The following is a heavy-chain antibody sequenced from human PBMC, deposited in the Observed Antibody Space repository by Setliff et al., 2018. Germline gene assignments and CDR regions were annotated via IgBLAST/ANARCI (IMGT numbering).Heavy chain of an antibody. V-gene: IGHV3-7*01. Sequence: PGGSLRLSCAASGFTFSSYWMSWVRQAPGKGLEWVANIKQDGSEKYYVDSVKGRFTISRDNAKNSLYLQMNSLRAEDTAVYYCARDRYYNFWSGYLKGGYLDYWGQGTLVTVSS. J-gene: IGHJ4*02. D-gene: IGHD3-3*01. CDR2: IKQDGSEK. CDR1: GFTFSSYW. CDR3: ARDRYYNFWSGYLKGGYLDY.